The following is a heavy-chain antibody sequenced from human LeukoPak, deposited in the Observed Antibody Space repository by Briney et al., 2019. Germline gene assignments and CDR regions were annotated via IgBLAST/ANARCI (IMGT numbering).Heavy chain of an antibody. J-gene: IGHJ4*02. V-gene: IGHV3-23*01. CDR1: GFTFSNYA. Sequence: GGSLRLSCAASGFTFSNYAMSWVRQAPGKGLEWVSGISGTTTYYADSVKGRFTISRDNSKNTLYLQVNSLRAEDTAVYYCAKGAGIVVPGTILHWGQGILVIVSS. D-gene: IGHD6-19*01. CDR3: AKGAGIVVPGTILH. CDR2: ISGTTT.